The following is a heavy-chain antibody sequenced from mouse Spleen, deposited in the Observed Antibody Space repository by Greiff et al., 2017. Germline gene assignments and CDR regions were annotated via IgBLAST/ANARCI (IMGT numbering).Heavy chain of an antibody. CDR2: IYPGSGNT. CDR3: ARWELRSGGFAY. Sequence: VQLQQSGPELVKPGASVKISCKASGYSFTSYYIHWVKQRPGQGLEWIGWIYPGSGNTKYNEKFKGKATLTADTSSSTAYMQLSSLTSEDSAVYYCARWELRSGGFAYWGQGTLVTVSA. V-gene: IGHV1-66*01. J-gene: IGHJ3*01. CDR1: GYSFTSYY. D-gene: IGHD2-1*01.